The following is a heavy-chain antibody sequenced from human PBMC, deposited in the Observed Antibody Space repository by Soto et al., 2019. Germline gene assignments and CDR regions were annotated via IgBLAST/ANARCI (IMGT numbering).Heavy chain of an antibody. CDR2: IIPIFGTA. J-gene: IGHJ6*02. D-gene: IGHD5-18*01. CDR1: GGTFSSYA. V-gene: IGHV1-69*06. Sequence: SLKVSCKASGGTFSSYAISWVRQAPGQGLEWMGGIIPIFGTANYAQKFQGRVTITADKSTSTAYMELSSLRSEDTAVYYCASRSYGSFEADYYYGMDVWGQGTTVTVSS. CDR3: ASRSYGSFEADYYYGMDV.